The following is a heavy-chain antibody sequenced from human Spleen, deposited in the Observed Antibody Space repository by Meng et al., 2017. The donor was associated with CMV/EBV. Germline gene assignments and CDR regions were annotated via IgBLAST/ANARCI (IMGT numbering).Heavy chain of an antibody. D-gene: IGHD3-3*01. CDR2: INWNGGST. CDR3: AKDRLVLRFLEWLSAHYFDY. Sequence: GESLKISCVASGFNFDDYGMSWVRQAPGKGLEWVSGINWNGGSTGYADSVKGRFTISRDNSKNTLYLQMNSLRAEDTAVYYCAKDRLVLRFLEWLSAHYFDYWGQGTLVTVSS. CDR1: GFNFDDYG. V-gene: IGHV3-20*04. J-gene: IGHJ4*02.